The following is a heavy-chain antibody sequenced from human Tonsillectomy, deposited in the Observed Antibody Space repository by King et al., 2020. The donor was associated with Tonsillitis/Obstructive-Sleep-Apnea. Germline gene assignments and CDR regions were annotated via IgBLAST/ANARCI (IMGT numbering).Heavy chain of an antibody. V-gene: IGHV1-69*01. CDR2: IIPLFRIA. D-gene: IGHD4-17*01. CDR1: GGTFSSYG. J-gene: IGHJ6*03. Sequence: QLVQSGAEVKKPGSSVKVSCTASGGTFSSYGISWVRQAPGQGLEWMGGIIPLFRIANYAQKFQGRVTISADESTSTAYMELSSLRSEDTAVYYCAKYDYANLYYYMDVWGKGTTVTVSS. CDR3: AKYDYANLYYYMDV.